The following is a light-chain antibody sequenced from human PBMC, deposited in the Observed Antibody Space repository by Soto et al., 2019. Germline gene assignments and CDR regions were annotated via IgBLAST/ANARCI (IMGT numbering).Light chain of an antibody. Sequence: DIPMTQSPSTLSASVGDRVTITCRPSQSISSWLAWYQQKPGNAPKLLIYKASILESGVPSRFSGSGSGTEFTLTISSLQPDDFATYYCQQYDSYSRTFGQGTKVEIK. CDR1: QSISSW. CDR3: QQYDSYSRT. V-gene: IGKV1-5*03. CDR2: KAS. J-gene: IGKJ1*01.